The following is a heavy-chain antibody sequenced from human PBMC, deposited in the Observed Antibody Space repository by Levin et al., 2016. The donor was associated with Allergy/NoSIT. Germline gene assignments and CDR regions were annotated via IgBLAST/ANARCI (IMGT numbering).Heavy chain of an antibody. CDR2: IGTAGDT. D-gene: IGHD6-13*01. J-gene: IGHJ3*02. Sequence: GESLKISCAASGFTFSSYDMHWVRQATGKGLEWVSAIGTAGDTYYPGSVKGRFTISRENAKNSLYLQMNSLRAGDTAVYYCARTYSSSWYGFNWTSAFDIWGQGTMVTVSS. V-gene: IGHV3-13*01. CDR1: GFTFSSYD. CDR3: ARTYSSSWYGFNWTSAFDI.